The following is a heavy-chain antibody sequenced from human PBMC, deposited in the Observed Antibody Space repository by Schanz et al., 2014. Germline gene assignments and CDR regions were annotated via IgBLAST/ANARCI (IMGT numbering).Heavy chain of an antibody. Sequence: QVQLQQWGAGLLKPSETLSLTCAFSGGSFSGYWWTWVRQSPGKGLEWIGEVNHGGYTTFNPSLKSRVTVSVDMPKKQSSLRLSSVTAADTAAYYCATWSGTRLFHNWGQGTLVTVSS. D-gene: IGHD1-7*01. V-gene: IGHV4-34*01. CDR1: GGSFSGYW. CDR2: VNHGGYT. J-gene: IGHJ4*02. CDR3: ATWSGTRLFHN.